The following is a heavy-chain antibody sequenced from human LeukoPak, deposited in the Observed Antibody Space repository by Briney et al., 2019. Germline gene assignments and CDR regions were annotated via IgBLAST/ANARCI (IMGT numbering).Heavy chain of an antibody. V-gene: IGHV1-69*13. J-gene: IGHJ4*02. CDR1: GYTFTSYA. CDR2: IIPIFGTT. D-gene: IGHD4-17*01. CDR3: ARAIPTDYGDYPYFDY. Sequence: ASVKVSCKASGYTFTSYAISWVRQAPGQGLEWMGGIIPIFGTTNYAQKFQGRLTITADESTNTAYMELSSLRSEDTAVYYCARAIPTDYGDYPYFDYWGQGTLVTVSS.